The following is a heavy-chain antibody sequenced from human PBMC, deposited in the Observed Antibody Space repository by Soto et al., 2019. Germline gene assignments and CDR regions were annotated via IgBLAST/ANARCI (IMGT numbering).Heavy chain of an antibody. Sequence: EVQLVESGGGLVQPGGSLRLSCAASGFTFSRYDMHWVRQAPGKGLEYVSTIRSNGGSTYYANSVKGRFTISRDNSKNTLFLQMGSLRAEDMAVYYCARDYAFPDSGDFISWYFDLWGRGTLVTVSS. CDR3: ARDYAFPDSGDFISWYFDL. D-gene: IGHD3-16*01. CDR1: GFTFSRYD. CDR2: IRSNGGST. J-gene: IGHJ2*01. V-gene: IGHV3-64*01.